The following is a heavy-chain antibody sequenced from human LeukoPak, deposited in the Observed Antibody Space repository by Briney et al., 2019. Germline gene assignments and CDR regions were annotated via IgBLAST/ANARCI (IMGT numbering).Heavy chain of an antibody. CDR1: GSTFSSYA. CDR2: ISGSGGST. D-gene: IGHD1-26*01. CDR3: AKLTWEPYYFDY. Sequence: GGFLRLSCAASGSTFSSYAMSWVRQAPGKGLEWVSAISGSGGSTYYADSVKGRFTISRDNSKNTLYLQMNSLRAEDTAVYYCAKLTWEPYYFDYWGQGTLVTVSS. V-gene: IGHV3-23*01. J-gene: IGHJ4*02.